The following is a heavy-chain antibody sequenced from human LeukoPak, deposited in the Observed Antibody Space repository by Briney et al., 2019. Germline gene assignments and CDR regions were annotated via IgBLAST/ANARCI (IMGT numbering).Heavy chain of an antibody. CDR2: IIPILGIA. CDR1: GGTFSSYA. V-gene: IGHV1-69*04. J-gene: IGHJ4*02. CDR3: ARSYGDYPSYFDY. D-gene: IGHD4-17*01. Sequence: ASVKVSCKASGGTFSSYAISWVRQAPGQGLEWMGRIIPILGIANYAQKFQGRVTITADKSTSTAYMELRSLRSDDTAVYYCARSYGDYPSYFDYWGQGTLVTVSS.